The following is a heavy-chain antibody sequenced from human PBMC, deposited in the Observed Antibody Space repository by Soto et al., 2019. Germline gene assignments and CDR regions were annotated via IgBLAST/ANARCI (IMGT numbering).Heavy chain of an antibody. CDR2: MIPILGTA. J-gene: IGHJ6*02. CDR1: GWTFSSYA. Sequence: SVNVSFQASGWTFSSYAIIWVRQAPGQGLEWMGGMIPILGTANYAQKFQGRVTITADKSTSTAYMELSSLRSEDTAVYYCARDRYYDFWSGYYTNYYYGMDVWGQGTTVTVSS. D-gene: IGHD3-3*01. V-gene: IGHV1-69*06. CDR3: ARDRYYDFWSGYYTNYYYGMDV.